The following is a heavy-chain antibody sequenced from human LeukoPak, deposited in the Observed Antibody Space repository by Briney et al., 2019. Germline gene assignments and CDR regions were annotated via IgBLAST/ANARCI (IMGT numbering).Heavy chain of an antibody. Sequence: SVTVSCTASGGIFSSYAISWVRQAPGQGLEWMGRIIPILGIANYAQKFQGRVTITADKSTSTAYMELSSLRSEDTAVYYCAVGITMVRGVIIYYFDYWGQGTLVTVSS. CDR2: IIPILGIA. V-gene: IGHV1-69*04. CDR3: AVGITMVRGVIIYYFDY. D-gene: IGHD3-10*01. CDR1: GGIFSSYA. J-gene: IGHJ4*02.